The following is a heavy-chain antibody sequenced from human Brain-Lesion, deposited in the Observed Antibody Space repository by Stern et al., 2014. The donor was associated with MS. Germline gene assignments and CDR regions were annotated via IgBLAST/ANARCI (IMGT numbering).Heavy chain of an antibody. CDR2: INPNPGGT. D-gene: IGHD3-3*01. J-gene: IGHJ6*02. V-gene: IGHV1-2*02. CDR1: GYIFTGYY. Sequence: QMQLVQSGAEVKKPGASVKVSCKTSGYIFTGYYIHWVRQAPGQGLEWMAGINPNPGGTKYAQKFQGRVTMSRDTSISTAYVELSSLTSDDTAVYYCARDQRGITIFGVVTDYYYLGMDVWGQGTTVTVSS. CDR3: ARDQRGITIFGVVTDYYYLGMDV.